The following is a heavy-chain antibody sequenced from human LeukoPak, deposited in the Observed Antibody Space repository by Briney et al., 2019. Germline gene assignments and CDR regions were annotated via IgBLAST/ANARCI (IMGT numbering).Heavy chain of an antibody. V-gene: IGHV3-21*05. J-gene: IGHJ5*02. Sequence: PGGSLRLSCVVSGFIFSSYGMHWVRQAPGKGLEWVSYISGSSSYTDYADSVKGRFTISRDNAKNSLYLQMNSLRVEDTAVYYCARTLVAAPGSKGGPWGQGTLVTVSS. CDR1: GFIFSSYG. CDR2: ISGSSSYT. CDR3: ARTLVAAPGSKGGP. D-gene: IGHD6-13*01.